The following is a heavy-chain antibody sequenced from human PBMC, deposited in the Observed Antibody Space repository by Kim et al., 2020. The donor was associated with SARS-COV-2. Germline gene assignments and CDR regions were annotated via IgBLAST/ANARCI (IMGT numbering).Heavy chain of an antibody. CDR2: IYYSGST. CDR1: GGSISSYY. V-gene: IGHV4-59*01. Sequence: SETLSLTCTVSGGSISSYYWSWIRQPPGKGLEWIGYIYYSGSTNYNPSLKSRVTISVDTSKNQFSLKLSSVTAADTAVYYCARENNWNYGGFDYWGQGTL. D-gene: IGHD1-7*01. J-gene: IGHJ4*02. CDR3: ARENNWNYGGFDY.